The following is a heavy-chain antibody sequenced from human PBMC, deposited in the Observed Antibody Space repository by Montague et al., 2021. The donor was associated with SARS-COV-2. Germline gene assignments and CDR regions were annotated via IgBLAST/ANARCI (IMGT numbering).Heavy chain of an antibody. CDR3: AKNGGAHGLDV. CDR1: GFTFSNFW. Sequence: SLRLSCAASGFTFSNFWMSWVRQAPGKGLEWVANIKPDESEKNYVDSVKGRFSISRDNAKNTLYLQMDNLRAEGTAIYYCAKNGGAHGLDVWGQGTSVSVSS. D-gene: IGHD4-23*01. V-gene: IGHV3-7*01. CDR2: IKPDESEK. J-gene: IGHJ6*02.